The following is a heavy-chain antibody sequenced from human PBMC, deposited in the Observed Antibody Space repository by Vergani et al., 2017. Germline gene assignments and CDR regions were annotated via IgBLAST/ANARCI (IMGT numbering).Heavy chain of an antibody. Sequence: QVQLQQWGAGLLKPSETLSLTCTVSGGSISSYYWSWIRQPPGKGLEWIGYIYYSGSTNYNPSLKSRVTISVDTSKNQFSLKLSSVTAADTAVYYCAGRPGLWPPYYYYGMDVWGQGTTVTVSS. V-gene: IGHV4-59*01. CDR1: GGSISSYY. CDR3: AGRPGLWPPYYYYGMDV. J-gene: IGHJ6*02. D-gene: IGHD1-14*01. CDR2: IYYSGST.